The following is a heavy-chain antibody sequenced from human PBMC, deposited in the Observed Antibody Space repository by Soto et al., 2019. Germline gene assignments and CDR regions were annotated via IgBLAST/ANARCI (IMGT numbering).Heavy chain of an antibody. Sequence: GGSLRLSCAASGFTFSSYWMHWVRQAPGKGLVWVSRINSDGSSTSYADSVKGRFTISRDNAKNTLYLQMNSLRAEDTAVYYCARPTFYGLFDYWGQGTLVTVSS. CDR1: GFTFSSYW. CDR2: INSDGSST. CDR3: ARPTFYGLFDY. D-gene: IGHD3-10*01. V-gene: IGHV3-74*01. J-gene: IGHJ4*02.